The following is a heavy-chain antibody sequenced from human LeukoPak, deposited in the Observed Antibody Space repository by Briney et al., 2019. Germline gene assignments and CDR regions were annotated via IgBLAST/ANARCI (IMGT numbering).Heavy chain of an antibody. D-gene: IGHD2-2*01. CDR3: ARGICSSTSCYGDYYYYGMDV. J-gene: IGHJ6*02. CDR1: GFTFSSYA. Sequence: GGSLRLSCAASGFTFSSYAMHWVRQAPGKGLEWVAVISYDGSNKYYADSVKGRFTISRDNSENTLYLQMNSLRAEDTAVYYCARGICSSTSCYGDYYYYGMDVWGQGTTVTVSS. V-gene: IGHV3-30-3*01. CDR2: ISYDGSNK.